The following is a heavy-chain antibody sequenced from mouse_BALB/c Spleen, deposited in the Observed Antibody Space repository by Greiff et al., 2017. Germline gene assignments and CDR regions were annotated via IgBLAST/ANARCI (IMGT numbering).Heavy chain of an antibody. V-gene: IGHV3-8*02. CDR3: ARRGTYGNYYYYAMDY. Sequence: EVQLVESGPSLVKPSQTLSLTCSVTGDSITSGYWNWIRKFPGNKLEYMGYISYSGSTYYNPSLKSRISITRDTSKNQYYLQLNSVTTEDTATYYCARRGTYGNYYYYAMDYWGQGTSVTVSS. CDR2: ISYSGST. CDR1: GDSITSGY. D-gene: IGHD2-1*01. J-gene: IGHJ4*01.